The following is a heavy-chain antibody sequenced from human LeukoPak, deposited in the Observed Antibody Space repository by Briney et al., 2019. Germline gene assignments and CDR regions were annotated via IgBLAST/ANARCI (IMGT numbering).Heavy chain of an antibody. CDR3: TRDSSSGWSHFDY. Sequence: SETLSLTCTVSGGSISTYYWSWIRQPPGKRLEWIGYIYHSGSTKDNPSLKSRVTISVDTSKNQFSLKLSSVTAADTAVYYCTRDSSSGWSHFDYWGQGALVTVSS. CDR1: GGSISTYY. D-gene: IGHD6-19*01. V-gene: IGHV4-59*01. CDR2: IYHSGST. J-gene: IGHJ4*02.